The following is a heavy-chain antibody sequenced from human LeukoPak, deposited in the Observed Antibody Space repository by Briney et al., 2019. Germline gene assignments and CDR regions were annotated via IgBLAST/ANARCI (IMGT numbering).Heavy chain of an antibody. Sequence: GGSLRLSCAGSGFTFSSYAMAWVRQTPEKGLEWVAIISSSDGGTYYIDSVKGRFTISRDNSKNMLNLQMNSLRVEDTAFYYCAKDNRRHYTSGPNPDSLHWGQGALVTVSS. CDR1: GFTFSSYA. CDR2: ISSSDGGT. J-gene: IGHJ4*02. D-gene: IGHD6-19*01. CDR3: AKDNRRHYTSGPNPDSLH. V-gene: IGHV3-23*01.